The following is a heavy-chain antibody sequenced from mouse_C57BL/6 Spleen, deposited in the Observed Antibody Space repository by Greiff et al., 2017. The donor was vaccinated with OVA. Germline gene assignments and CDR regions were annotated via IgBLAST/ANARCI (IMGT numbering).Heavy chain of an antibody. D-gene: IGHD4-1*01. V-gene: IGHV7-1*01. J-gene: IGHJ1*03. CDR2: SRNKANDYTT. CDR3: ARDNWDNWYCDV. CDR1: GFTFSDFY. Sequence: EVKVVESGGGLVQSGRSLRLSCATSGFTFSDFYMEWVRQAPGKGLEWIAASRNKANDYTTEYNASVKGRFNVSRDTSQSILYLQMNALRAEDTAIDYCARDNWDNWYCDVWGTGTTGTVSS.